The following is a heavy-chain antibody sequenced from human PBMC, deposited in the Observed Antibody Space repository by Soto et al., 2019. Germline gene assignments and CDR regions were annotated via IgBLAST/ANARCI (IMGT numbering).Heavy chain of an antibody. CDR1: GYTFTSYG. J-gene: IGHJ3*02. CDR2: ISAYNGNT. D-gene: IGHD1-26*01. Sequence: QVQLVQSGAEVKKPGASVKVSCKASGYTFTSYGISWVRQAPGQGLEWMGWISAYNGNTNYAQKLQGRVTMTTDTPTSTAYMELRSLRSDDTAVYYCARDPRGATKNGDAFAIWGQGTMVTVSS. V-gene: IGHV1-18*01. CDR3: ARDPRGATKNGDAFAI.